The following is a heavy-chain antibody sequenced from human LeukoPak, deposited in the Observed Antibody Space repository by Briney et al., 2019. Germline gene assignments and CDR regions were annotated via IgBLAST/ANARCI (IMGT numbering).Heavy chain of an antibody. J-gene: IGHJ4*02. V-gene: IGHV1-3*01. CDR1: EYTFTSYA. CDR2: INAGNGNT. Sequence: ASVKVSCKASEYTFTSYAMHWVRQAPGQRLEWMGWINAGNGNTKYSQRFQGRVTITRDTSASTAYMELSSLRSEDTAVYYCARDPRIAAAGGRFDYWGQGTLVTVSS. D-gene: IGHD6-13*01. CDR3: ARDPRIAAAGGRFDY.